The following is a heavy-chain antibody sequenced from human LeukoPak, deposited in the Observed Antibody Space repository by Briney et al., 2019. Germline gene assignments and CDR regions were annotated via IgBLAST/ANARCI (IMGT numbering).Heavy chain of an antibody. CDR3: ARGSQQLEPNPLDY. D-gene: IGHD6-13*01. V-gene: IGHV1-69*13. CDR1: GGTFSSYA. CDR2: IIPIFGTA. J-gene: IGHJ4*02. Sequence: PVKVSCRASGGTFSSYAISWVRQAPGQGLEWMGGIIPIFGTANYAQKFQGRVTITADESTSTAYMELSSLRSEDTAVYYCARGSQQLEPNPLDYWGQGTLVTVSS.